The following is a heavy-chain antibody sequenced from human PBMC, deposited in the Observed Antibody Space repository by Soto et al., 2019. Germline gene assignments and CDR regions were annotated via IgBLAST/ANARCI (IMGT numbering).Heavy chain of an antibody. CDR2: TYFRSKWYN. J-gene: IGHJ5*02. Sequence: SQTLSLTCAISGDSVSSNTASWNWIRQSPSRGLEWLGRTYFRSKWYNDYAVSVKSRIIINPDTSNNQFSLQLNSVTPEDTSVYFCAKGDNLGPKTGYAFDPWGQGIMVTVSS. V-gene: IGHV6-1*01. CDR3: AKGDNLGPKTGYAFDP. D-gene: IGHD5-12*01. CDR1: GDSVSSNTAS.